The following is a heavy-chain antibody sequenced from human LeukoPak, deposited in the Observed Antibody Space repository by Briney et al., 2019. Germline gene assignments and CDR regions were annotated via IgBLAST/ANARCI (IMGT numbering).Heavy chain of an antibody. CDR1: GFTFSSYW. Sequence: WGTLTLSCAASGFTFSSYWMNWVRQAPGKGLEWMANIKKDGSEKYYVDSVKGRFTISRDNAKNSLYLQMNSLRAEDTAVYYCARGYSSFDYWGQGSLVTVSS. V-gene: IGHV3-7*04. D-gene: IGHD5-18*01. CDR3: ARGYSSFDY. J-gene: IGHJ4*02. CDR2: IKKDGSEK.